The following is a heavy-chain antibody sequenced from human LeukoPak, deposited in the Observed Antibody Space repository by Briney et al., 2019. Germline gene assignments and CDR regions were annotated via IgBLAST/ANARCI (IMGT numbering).Heavy chain of an antibody. V-gene: IGHV3-53*05. J-gene: IGHJ3*02. CDR1: GFTVSSNY. CDR2: IYSGGST. CDR3: AKDLIPDYYDSSGFQFDI. D-gene: IGHD3-22*01. Sequence: GGSLRLSCAASGFTVSSNYMSWVRQAPGKGLEWVSVIYSGGSTYYADSVKGRFTISRDNSKNTLYLQMNSLRAEDTTVYYCAKDLIPDYYDSSGFQFDIWGQGTMVTVSS.